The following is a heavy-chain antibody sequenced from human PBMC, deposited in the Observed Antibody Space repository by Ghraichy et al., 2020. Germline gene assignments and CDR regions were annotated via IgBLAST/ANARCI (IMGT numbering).Heavy chain of an antibody. D-gene: IGHD6-13*01. CDR2: IYYSGST. J-gene: IGHJ3*02. CDR3: ARDAGSEFGGDSSTWFRAFDI. CDR1: GVSISRSY. V-gene: IGHV4-59*01. Sequence: SETLSLTCIVSGVSISRSYYNWIRQPPGKGLEWIGYIYYSGSTNYNPSLKSRVTISVDTSKNHFSLRLSSVTDADTAVYYCARDAGSEFGGDSSTWFRAFDIWGQGTVVTVSS.